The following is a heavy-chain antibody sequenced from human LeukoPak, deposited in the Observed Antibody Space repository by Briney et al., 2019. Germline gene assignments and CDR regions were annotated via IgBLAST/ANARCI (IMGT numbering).Heavy chain of an antibody. CDR2: INWNGGST. CDR3: ARLITSPYYFDY. J-gene: IGHJ4*02. D-gene: IGHD3-3*01. CDR1: GFTFDDYG. V-gene: IGHV3-20*04. Sequence: GGSLRLSCAASGFTFDDYGMSWVRQAPGKGLEWVSGINWNGGSTGYADSVKGRFTISRDNAKNSLYLQMNSLRAEDSAVYYCARLITSPYYFDYWGQGTLVTVSS.